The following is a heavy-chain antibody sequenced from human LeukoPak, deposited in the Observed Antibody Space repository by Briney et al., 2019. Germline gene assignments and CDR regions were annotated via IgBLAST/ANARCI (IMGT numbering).Heavy chain of an antibody. CDR2: INHSGST. J-gene: IGHJ6*02. CDR3: ASLKNIVVVTALSPIPGYYYGMDV. D-gene: IGHD2-21*02. CDR1: GGSFSGYY. V-gene: IGHV4-34*01. Sequence: SETLSLTCAVYGGSFSGYYWSWIRQPPGKGLEWIGEINHSGSTNYNPSLKSRVTISVDTSKNQFSLKLSSVTAADTAVYYCASLKNIVVVTALSPIPGYYYGMDVWGQGTTVTVSS.